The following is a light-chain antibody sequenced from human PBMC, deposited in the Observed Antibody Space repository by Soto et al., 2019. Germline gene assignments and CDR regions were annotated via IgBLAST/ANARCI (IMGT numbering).Light chain of an antibody. CDR1: SSDVGGYDY. CDR2: DVT. J-gene: IGLJ1*01. V-gene: IGLV2-11*01. CDR3: AEWDDSLNGCV. Sequence: QSVLTQTRSVSGSPGQAVTISCTGTSSDVGGYDYVSWYQQHPGKAPRLLIYDVTKRPSGVPGRFSGSKSGNTASLTISGLQAEHEADYYCAEWDDSLNGCVFGTGTKVTVL.